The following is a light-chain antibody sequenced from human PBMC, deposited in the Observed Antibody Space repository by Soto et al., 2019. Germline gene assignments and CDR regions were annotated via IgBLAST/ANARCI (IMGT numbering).Light chain of an antibody. CDR1: SSDVGAYNY. CDR2: DVY. CDR3: TSYTFINTYV. Sequence: QAVVTKPDSVSGSPGQSITISCTGTSSDVGAYNYVSWYQQHPGKVPKLIIYDVYNRPSGVSTRFSGSKSGNTASLTISGLQTEDEADYYCTSYTFINTYVFGTGTKVTVL. J-gene: IGLJ1*01. V-gene: IGLV2-14*03.